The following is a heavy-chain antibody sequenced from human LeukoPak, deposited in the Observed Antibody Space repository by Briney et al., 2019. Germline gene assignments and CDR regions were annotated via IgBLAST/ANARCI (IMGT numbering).Heavy chain of an antibody. V-gene: IGHV4-30-2*01. Sequence: SQTLSLTCAVSGGSISSGGYSWSWIRKPPGKGLEWIGCIYHSGSTYYNPSLKSRVTISVDRSKNQFSLKLSSVTAADTAVYYCARDYGDYGNWFDPWGQGTLVTVSS. D-gene: IGHD4-17*01. CDR2: IYHSGST. CDR3: ARDYGDYGNWFDP. J-gene: IGHJ5*02. CDR1: GGSISSGGYS.